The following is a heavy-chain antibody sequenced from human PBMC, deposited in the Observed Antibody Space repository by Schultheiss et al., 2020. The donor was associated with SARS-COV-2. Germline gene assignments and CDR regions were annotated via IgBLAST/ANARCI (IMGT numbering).Heavy chain of an antibody. D-gene: IGHD6-19*01. CDR3: ARERRSLWQWLVWFDP. CDR1: GGSISSGSYY. V-gene: IGHV4-61*02. J-gene: IGHJ5*02. CDR2: IYTSGST. Sequence: SETLSLTCTVSGGSISSGSYYWSWIRQPAGKGLEWIGRIYTSGSTNYNPSLKSRVTISVDTSKNQFSLKLSSVTAADTAVYYCARERRSLWQWLVWFDPWGQGTLVTVSS.